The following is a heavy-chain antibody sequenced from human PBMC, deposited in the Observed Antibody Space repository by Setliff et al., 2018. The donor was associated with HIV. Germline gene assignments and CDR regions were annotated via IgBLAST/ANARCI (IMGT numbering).Heavy chain of an antibody. CDR3: ARDSIAVAGIGHYFDY. J-gene: IGHJ4*02. D-gene: IGHD6-19*01. CDR2: IYYSGST. Sequence: ASETLSLTCSVSGGSISSSSYYWSWIRQPPGKGLEWIGYIYYSGSTNYNPSLKSRVTISVDTSKNQFSLKLSSVTAADTAVYYCARDSIAVAGIGHYFDYWGRGTLVTVSS. CDR1: GGSISSSSYY. V-gene: IGHV4-61*01.